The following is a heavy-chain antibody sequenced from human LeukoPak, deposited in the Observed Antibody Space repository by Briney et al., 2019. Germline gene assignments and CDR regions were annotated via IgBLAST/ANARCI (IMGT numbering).Heavy chain of an antibody. CDR3: ARDSGYCSSTSCYVWFDP. D-gene: IGHD2-2*01. Sequence: ASVKVSCKASGYTFTSYGISWVRQAPGQGLEWMGWISAYNGNTNYAQKLQGRVTITTDTSTSTAYMQLRSLISDDTAVYYCARDSGYCSSTSCYVWFDPWGQGSLVTVSS. CDR2: ISAYNGNT. CDR1: GYTFTSYG. J-gene: IGHJ5*02. V-gene: IGHV1-18*01.